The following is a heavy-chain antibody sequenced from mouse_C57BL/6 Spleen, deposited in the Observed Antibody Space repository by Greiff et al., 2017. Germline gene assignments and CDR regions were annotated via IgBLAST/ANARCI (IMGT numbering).Heavy chain of an antibody. V-gene: IGHV1-74*01. CDR3: AIGGIYYYGSRYAMDY. CDR2: IHPSDSDT. CDR1: GYTFTSYW. J-gene: IGHJ4*01. D-gene: IGHD1-1*01. Sequence: QVQLQQPGAELVKPGASVKVSCKASGYTFTSYWMHWVKQRPGQGLEWIGRIHPSDSDTNYNQKFKGKATLTVDKSSSTAYMQLSSLTSEDSAVYYCAIGGIYYYGSRYAMDYWGQGTSVTVSS.